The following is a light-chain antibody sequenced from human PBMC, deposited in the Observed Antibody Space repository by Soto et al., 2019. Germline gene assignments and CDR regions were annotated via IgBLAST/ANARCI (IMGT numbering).Light chain of an antibody. Sequence: EIVMTQSPATLSVSPGVRATLSCRASQSVSSNLAWYQQIPGQVPRLLIYGASTRATGVPARFSGSGSGTEFTLTISSLQSEDFAVYYCQQYVNWPPKYTFGQGTKLESK. V-gene: IGKV3-15*01. CDR3: QQYVNWPPKYT. CDR2: GAS. J-gene: IGKJ2*01. CDR1: QSVSSN.